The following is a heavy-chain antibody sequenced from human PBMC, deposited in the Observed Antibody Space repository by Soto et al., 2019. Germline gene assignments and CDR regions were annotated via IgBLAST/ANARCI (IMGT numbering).Heavy chain of an antibody. CDR2: INYSGST. CDR1: GGSISSGDYY. V-gene: IGHV4-30-4*01. CDR3: ARTFCSGSSCYYYFYRMDV. Sequence: QVQLQESGPGLVKPSQTLSLTCTVSGGSISSGDYYWSWIRQPPGKGLEWMGYINYSGSTYHNPTLKSRITILVDTSKTQSSLKLSSVTAADTAGYYCARTFCSGSSCYYYFYRMDVWGQGTTVTVSS. D-gene: IGHD2-15*01. J-gene: IGHJ6*02.